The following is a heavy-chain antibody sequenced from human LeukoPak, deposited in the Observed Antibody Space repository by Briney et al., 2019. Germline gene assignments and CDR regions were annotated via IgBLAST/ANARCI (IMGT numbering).Heavy chain of an antibody. CDR3: ARDHSGYDTYYGLDV. CDR2: ITYRGTA. CDR1: GGSVSSGSFY. V-gene: IGHV4-61*01. J-gene: IGHJ6*02. Sequence: KPPETLSLTCTVSGGSVSSGSFYWTWIRQPPGKGLEYIGYITYRGTAKYNASLRSRVSISVQTSQNQFFLKLNSVTAADTAVYYCARDHSGYDTYYGLDVWGQGTTVIVSS. D-gene: IGHD5-12*01.